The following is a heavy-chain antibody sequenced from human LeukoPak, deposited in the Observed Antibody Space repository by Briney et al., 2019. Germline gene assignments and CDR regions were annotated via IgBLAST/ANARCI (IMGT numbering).Heavy chain of an antibody. J-gene: IGHJ4*02. Sequence: GGSLRLSCAASGFTFSSYGMHWVRQAPGKGLEWVAVISYDGSNKYYADSVKGRFTISRDNSKNTLYLQMNSLRAEDTAVYYCEKNNCYFFDSGGREPLVPVP. CDR1: GFTFSSYG. CDR2: ISYDGSNK. V-gene: IGHV3-30*18. D-gene: IGHD1-20*01. CDR3: EKNNCYFFDS.